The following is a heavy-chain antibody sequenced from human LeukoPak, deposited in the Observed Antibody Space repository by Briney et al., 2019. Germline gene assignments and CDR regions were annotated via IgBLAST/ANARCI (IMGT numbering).Heavy chain of an antibody. Sequence: QPGGSLRLSCAASGFTFSSYAMSWVRQAPGKGLEWVSAISGSGGSTYYADSVKGRFTISRDNSKNTLYLQMNSLRAEDTAVYYCATTPRLAAAGSRRRDYWRQGTLVTVSS. CDR3: ATTPRLAAAGSRRRDY. V-gene: IGHV3-23*01. J-gene: IGHJ4*02. CDR2: ISGSGGST. D-gene: IGHD6-13*01. CDR1: GFTFSSYA.